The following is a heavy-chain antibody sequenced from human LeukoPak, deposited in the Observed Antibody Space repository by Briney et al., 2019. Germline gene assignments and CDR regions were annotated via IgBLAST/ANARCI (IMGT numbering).Heavy chain of an antibody. V-gene: IGHV3-74*01. Sequence: GGSLRLSCAASGFTFSNYWMHWVRQAPGKGLVWVSRINSDGSSRNYADSVKGQFTISRDNAKNTLYLQMNSLRAEDTAVYYCASASSHRIAAGGDYWGQGTLVTVSS. D-gene: IGHD6-13*01. CDR1: GFTFSNYW. CDR3: ASASSHRIAAGGDY. J-gene: IGHJ4*02. CDR2: INSDGSSR.